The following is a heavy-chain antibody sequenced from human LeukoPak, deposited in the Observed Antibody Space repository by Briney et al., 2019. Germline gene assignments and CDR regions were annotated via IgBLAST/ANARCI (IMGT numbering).Heavy chain of an antibody. J-gene: IGHJ5*02. CDR2: ISYGGSNK. CDR3: ARDASVRVVVAATRGGFDP. V-gene: IGHV3-30-3*01. D-gene: IGHD2-15*01. Sequence: GGSLRLSCAASGFTFSSYAMHWVRQAPGKGLEWVAVISYGGSNKYYADSVKGRFTISRDNSKNTLYLQMNSLRAEDTAVYYCARDASVRVVVAATRGGFDPWGQGTLVTVSS. CDR1: GFTFSSYA.